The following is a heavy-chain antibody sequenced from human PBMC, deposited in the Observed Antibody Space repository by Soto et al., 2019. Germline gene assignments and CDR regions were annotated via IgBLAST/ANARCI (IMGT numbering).Heavy chain of an antibody. V-gene: IGHV1-46*01. CDR2: INPSGGST. CDR1: GYTFTSYY. CDR3: ASQRGARYIAARPLDY. J-gene: IGHJ4*02. Sequence: AASVKVSCKASGYTFTSYYMHWVRQAPGQGLEWMGRINPSGGSTSYAQKFQGRVTMTRDTSTSTVYMELSSLRSEDTAVYYCASQRGARYIAARPLDYWGQGTMVTVSS. D-gene: IGHD6-6*01.